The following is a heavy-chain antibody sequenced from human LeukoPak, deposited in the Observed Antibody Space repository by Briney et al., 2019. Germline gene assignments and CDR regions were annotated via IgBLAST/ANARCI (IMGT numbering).Heavy chain of an antibody. J-gene: IGHJ4*02. D-gene: IGHD5-18*01. V-gene: IGHV3-7*01. CDR2: IKKDGSEK. Sequence: GGSLRLSCAASGFTFSSYWMSWVRQAPGKGLEWVANIKKDGSEKYYVDSVKGRFTTSRDNAKTSLYLQMNSLRAEDTAVYYCARDLSGVTGYTYGRGIDYWGQGTLVTVSS. CDR1: GFTFSSYW. CDR3: ARDLSGVTGYTYGRGIDY.